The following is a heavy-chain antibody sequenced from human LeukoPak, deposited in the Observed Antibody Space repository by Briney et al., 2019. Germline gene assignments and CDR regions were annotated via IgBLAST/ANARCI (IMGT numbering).Heavy chain of an antibody. CDR1: GFSFSTYA. Sequence: PGGSLRLSCAASGFSFSTYAIHWVRQAPGKGLEYVSAISTDGSRTYYGNSVKGRFTISRDNSKNTVYLQMDSLRAEDMAVYYCAPLGPQREGWWFDPWGQGTLVTVSS. D-gene: IGHD1-26*01. J-gene: IGHJ5*02. CDR2: ISTDGSRT. CDR3: APLGPQREGWWFDP. V-gene: IGHV3-64*01.